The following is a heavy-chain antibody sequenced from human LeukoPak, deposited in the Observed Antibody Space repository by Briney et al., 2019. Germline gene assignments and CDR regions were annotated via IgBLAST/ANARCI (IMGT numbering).Heavy chain of an antibody. Sequence: GGSLRLSCAASGFTFSSYSMNWVRQAPGKGLEWVSYISSRSSTIYYADSVKGRFTISRDNAKNSLYLQMNSLRAEDTAVYYCAAQKYYDSSGSTFPLFDYWGQGTLVTVSS. V-gene: IGHV3-48*04. D-gene: IGHD3-22*01. CDR3: AAQKYYDSSGSTFPLFDY. CDR2: ISSRSSTI. J-gene: IGHJ4*02. CDR1: GFTFSSYS.